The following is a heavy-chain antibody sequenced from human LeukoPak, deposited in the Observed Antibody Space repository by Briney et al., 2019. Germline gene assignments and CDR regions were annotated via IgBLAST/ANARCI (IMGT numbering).Heavy chain of an antibody. D-gene: IGHD5-18*01. CDR3: ARGYRYDY. CDR1: GLTLSTYS. J-gene: IGHJ4*02. Sequence: GGSLRLSCGASGLTLSTYSMNWVRQAPGKGLEWVSYISSDSGTIYYADSVKGRFTISRDNAKKSLYLQMNSLRAEDTAVYYCARGYRYDYWGQGTLVTVSS. CDR2: ISSDSGTI. V-gene: IGHV3-48*01.